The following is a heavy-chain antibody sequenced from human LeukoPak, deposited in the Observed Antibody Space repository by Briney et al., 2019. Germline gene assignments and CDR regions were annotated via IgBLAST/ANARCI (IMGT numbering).Heavy chain of an antibody. Sequence: SVKVSCKASGGTSSSYTISWVRQAPGQGLEWMGRIIPILGIANYAQKFQGRVTITADKSTSTAYMELSSLRSEDTAVYYCARGVDFGVESTFDPWGREPWSPSPQ. V-gene: IGHV1-69*02. J-gene: IGHJ5*02. CDR3: ARGVDFGVESTFDP. D-gene: IGHD3-3*01. CDR1: GGTSSSYT. CDR2: IIPILGIA.